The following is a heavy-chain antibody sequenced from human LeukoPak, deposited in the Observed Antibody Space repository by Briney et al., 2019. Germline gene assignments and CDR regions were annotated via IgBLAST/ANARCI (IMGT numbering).Heavy chain of an antibody. V-gene: IGHV1-46*01. CDR1: GYTFTSYY. CDR3: ARDGGSLYSSSWYFGY. CDR2: INPSGGST. D-gene: IGHD6-13*01. J-gene: IGHJ4*02. Sequence: ASVKVSCKASGYTFTSYYMHWVRQAPGQGLEWMGIINPSGGSTSYAQKFQGRVTMTRDTSTSTVYMELSSLRSEDTAVYYCARDGGSLYSSSWYFGYWGQGTLVTVSS.